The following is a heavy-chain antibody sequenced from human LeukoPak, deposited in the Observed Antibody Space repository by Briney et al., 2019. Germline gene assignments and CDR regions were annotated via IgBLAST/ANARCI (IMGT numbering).Heavy chain of an antibody. J-gene: IGHJ4*02. D-gene: IGHD1-1*01. CDR1: GGAFSSYA. Sequence: ASVKVSCKASGGAFSSYAISWVRQAPGQGLEWMGRIIPIFGTANYAQKFQGRVTITTDESTSTAYMELSSLRSEDTAVYYCARLGVWGERIDYWGQGTLVTVSS. CDR3: ARLGVWGERIDY. CDR2: IIPIFGTA. V-gene: IGHV1-69*05.